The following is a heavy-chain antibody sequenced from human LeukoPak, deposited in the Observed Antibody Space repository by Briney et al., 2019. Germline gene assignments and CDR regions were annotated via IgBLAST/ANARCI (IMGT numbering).Heavy chain of an antibody. V-gene: IGHV3-23*01. D-gene: IGHD4-4*01. Sequence: PGGSLRLSCAASGFTFSSYAMSWVRQAPGKGLEWGSAISGSGGSTYYADSVKGRFTISRDNSKNTLYLQMNSLRAEDTAVYYCXXXXXXXNYPTPYYGMDVWGQGTTVTVSS. CDR1: GFTFSSYA. J-gene: IGHJ6*02. CDR2: ISGSGGST. CDR3: XXXXXXXNYPTPYYGMDV.